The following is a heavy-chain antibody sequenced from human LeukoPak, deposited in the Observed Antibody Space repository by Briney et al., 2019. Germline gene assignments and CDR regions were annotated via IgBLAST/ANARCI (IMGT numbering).Heavy chain of an antibody. CDR3: ARDSLRGSYDY. V-gene: IGHV3-66*01. CDR1: GFTVSSNY. J-gene: IGHJ4*02. CDR2: IYSGGST. D-gene: IGHD1-26*01. Sequence: GGSVRLSCAASGFTVSSNYMSWVRQATGRGLEWVSVIYSGGSTYYADSVKGRFTISRDNSKNTVYLQMNSLRAEDTAVCYCARDSLRGSYDYWGQGTLVTVSS.